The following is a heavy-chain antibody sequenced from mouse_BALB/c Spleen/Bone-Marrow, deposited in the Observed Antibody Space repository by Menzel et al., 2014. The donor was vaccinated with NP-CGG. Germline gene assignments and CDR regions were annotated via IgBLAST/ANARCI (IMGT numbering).Heavy chain of an antibody. CDR3: ARESIYYYGSTLDY. D-gene: IGHD1-1*01. CDR1: GYTFTDYA. J-gene: IGHJ2*01. Sequence: VKLMESGAELVRPGVSVKISCKGSGYTFTDYAMHWVKQSHAKSLEWTGVISTYYGDASYNQKFKGKATMTVDKSSSTAYMELARLTSEDSAIYYCARESIYYYGSTLDYWGQGTTLTVSS. CDR2: ISTYYGDA. V-gene: IGHV1S137*01.